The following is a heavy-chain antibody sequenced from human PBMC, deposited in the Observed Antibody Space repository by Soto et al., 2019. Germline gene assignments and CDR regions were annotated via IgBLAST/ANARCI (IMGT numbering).Heavy chain of an antibody. V-gene: IGHV1-2*04. CDR1: GYTFTGYY. J-gene: IGHJ5*02. Sequence: ASVKVSCKASGYTFTGYYMHWVRQAPGQGLEWMGWINPNSGGTNYAQKFQGWVTMTRDTSISTAYMELSRLRSDDTAVYYCARDWRGTAMVGRWSRGWFDPWGQGTLVTVSS. CDR2: INPNSGGT. CDR3: ARDWRGTAMVGRWSRGWFDP. D-gene: IGHD5-18*01.